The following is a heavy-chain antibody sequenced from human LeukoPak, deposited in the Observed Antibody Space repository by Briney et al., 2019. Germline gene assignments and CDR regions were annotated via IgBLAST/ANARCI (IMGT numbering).Heavy chain of an antibody. CDR3: ARERPASRDGYSALEH. Sequence: PGGSLRLSCAASGFTFGSYAMHWVRHAPGKGLEYVSAISINGGSTYYANSVKGRFTISRDNSKNTLYLQMGSLRAEDMAVYYCARERPASRDGYSALEHWGQGTLVTVSS. J-gene: IGHJ1*01. D-gene: IGHD5-24*01. CDR1: GFTFGSYA. V-gene: IGHV3-64*01. CDR2: ISINGGST.